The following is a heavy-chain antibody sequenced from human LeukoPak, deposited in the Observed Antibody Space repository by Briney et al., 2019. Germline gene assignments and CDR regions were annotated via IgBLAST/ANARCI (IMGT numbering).Heavy chain of an antibody. Sequence: GESLKISCKGSGYSFTSYWIGWVRQMPGKGLEWMGIFYPGDSDTRYSPSFQGQVTISADKSISTAYLQWSSLKASDTAMYYCARVNSTTGTIGVPYYYYGMDVWGQGTTVTVSS. CDR2: FYPGDSDT. CDR3: ARVNSTTGTIGVPYYYYGMDV. V-gene: IGHV5-51*01. J-gene: IGHJ6*02. CDR1: GYSFTSYW. D-gene: IGHD1-1*01.